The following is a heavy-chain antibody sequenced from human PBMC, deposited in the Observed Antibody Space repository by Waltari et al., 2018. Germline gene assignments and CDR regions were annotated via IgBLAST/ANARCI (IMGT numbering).Heavy chain of an antibody. CDR2: ISSRGSTI. D-gene: IGHD3-3*01. Sequence: EVQLVESGGGLVQPGGSLRLSCAASGFTLSSYEMNWVRQAPGKGLEWVSYISSRGSTIYYADSGKGRFTISRDNAKNSLYLQMNSLRAEDTALYYCARMKILDLDYWGQGTLVTVSS. CDR1: GFTLSSYE. V-gene: IGHV3-48*03. CDR3: ARMKILDLDY. J-gene: IGHJ4*02.